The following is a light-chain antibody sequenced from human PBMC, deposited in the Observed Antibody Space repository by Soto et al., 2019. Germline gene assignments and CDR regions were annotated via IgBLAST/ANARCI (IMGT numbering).Light chain of an antibody. CDR3: LQYYSTPRT. CDR2: WAS. Sequence: DIVMTQSPDSLAVSLGERATINCKSSQSVLYSSDNKNYLAWYQQKPGQPPKLLIYWASIRESGVPDRFSGSGSGTDFTLTISSLQAEDVAVYYCLQYYSTPRTFGQGTKVEIK. CDR1: QSVLYSSDNKNY. V-gene: IGKV4-1*01. J-gene: IGKJ1*01.